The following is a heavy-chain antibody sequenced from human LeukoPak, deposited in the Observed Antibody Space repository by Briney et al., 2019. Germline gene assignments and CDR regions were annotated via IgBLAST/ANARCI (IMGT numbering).Heavy chain of an antibody. Sequence: GESLKISCKGSGYSFTSYWIGWVRQMPGKGLEWMGIIYPGDSDTRYSPSFQGQVTISADKSISTAYLQWSSLKASDTAMYYCARRAPYYYDSSGYLFDYWXQGTLVTVSS. J-gene: IGHJ4*02. CDR1: GYSFTSYW. CDR3: ARRAPYYYDSSGYLFDY. D-gene: IGHD3-22*01. CDR2: IYPGDSDT. V-gene: IGHV5-51*01.